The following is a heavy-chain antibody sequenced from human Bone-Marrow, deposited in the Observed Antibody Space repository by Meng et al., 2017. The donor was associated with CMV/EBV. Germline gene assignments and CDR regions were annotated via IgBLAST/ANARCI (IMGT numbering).Heavy chain of an antibody. CDR3: ASSAAMVGNFDY. D-gene: IGHD5-18*01. J-gene: IGHJ4*02. V-gene: IGHV1-18*01. Sequence: QVQLVQSGAEVKKPGASVNVTCKASGYTFTSYGISWVRQAPGQGLEWIGWISAYNGNTNYAQKLQGRVTMTTDTSTSTAYMELRSLRSDDTAVYYCASSAAMVGNFDYWGQGTLVTVSS. CDR2: ISAYNGNT. CDR1: GYTFTSYG.